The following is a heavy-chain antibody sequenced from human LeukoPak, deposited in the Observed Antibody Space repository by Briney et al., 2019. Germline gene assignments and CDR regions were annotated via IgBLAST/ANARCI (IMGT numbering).Heavy chain of an antibody. J-gene: IGHJ4*02. Sequence: GGSLRLSCAASGFTFSSYEMNWVRQAPGKGLEWVSYISSSGSTIYYADSVRGRFTISRDNAKNSLYLQMNSLRAEDTAVYYCARVGFGELSDWGQGTLVTVSS. CDR3: ARVGFGELSD. V-gene: IGHV3-48*03. CDR1: GFTFSSYE. CDR2: ISSSGSTI. D-gene: IGHD3-10*01.